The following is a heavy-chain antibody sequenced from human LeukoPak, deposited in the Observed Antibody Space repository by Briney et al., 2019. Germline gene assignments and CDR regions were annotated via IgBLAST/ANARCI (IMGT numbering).Heavy chain of an antibody. J-gene: IGHJ4*02. V-gene: IGHV3-7*01. CDR3: ARDLGSYRHFFDY. CDR2: IKQDGSEI. D-gene: IGHD3-10*01. Sequence: GGSLRLSCVVSGFTFSSYWMSWVREARGKGLEWVASIKQDGSEIYYLDSVKGRFTISRDNAKNSLYLQMNSLRADDTAVYKCARDLGSYRHFFDYWGQGTLVTVSS. CDR1: GFTFSSYW.